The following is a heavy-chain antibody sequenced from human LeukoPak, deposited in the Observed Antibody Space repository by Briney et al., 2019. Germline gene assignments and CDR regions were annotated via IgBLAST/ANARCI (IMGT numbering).Heavy chain of an antibody. J-gene: IGHJ4*02. V-gene: IGHV3-23*01. CDR3: AKDIASTGYYSYNY. CDR1: GFTFSSYA. D-gene: IGHD3-22*01. Sequence: GGSLRLSCAASGFTFSSYAMNSVRQAPGKGLEWVSLISTSGNTHYADSVEGRFTISRDNSKNTLYLQMDSLRAEDTAVYRCAKDIASTGYYSYNYWGRGTLVTVSS. CDR2: ISTSGNT.